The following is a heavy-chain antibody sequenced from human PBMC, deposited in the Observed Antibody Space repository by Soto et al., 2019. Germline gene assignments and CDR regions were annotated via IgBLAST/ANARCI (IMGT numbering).Heavy chain of an antibody. Sequence: SETLSLTGTVSVASFGRDTTYYCSWIRQPPGKGLEWIGYVYYRGATNYNPSLKSRVTISVDTSKNQFSLKVTSVIAADTATYYCAHRRIGNYDFWGGYYPVFDYWGQGTPVTVSS. V-gene: IGHV4-61*01. CDR3: AHRRIGNYDFWGGYYPVFDY. CDR2: VYYRGAT. J-gene: IGHJ4*02. CDR1: VASFGRDTTYY. D-gene: IGHD3-3*01.